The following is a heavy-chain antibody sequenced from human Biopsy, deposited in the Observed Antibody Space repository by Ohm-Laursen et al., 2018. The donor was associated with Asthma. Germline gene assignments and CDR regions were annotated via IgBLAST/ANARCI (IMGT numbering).Heavy chain of an antibody. D-gene: IGHD4-23*01. CDR3: ARAYGGNFFSGAFDI. Sequence: SLRLSCTASGFSFSNYGMHWVRQAPGKGLDWVAVISFDGTNRNYTDSVKGRVTISRDISKNTLPLQMNSLRAEDTAVYYCARAYGGNFFSGAFDIWGQGTMVTVSS. CDR2: ISFDGTNR. CDR1: GFSFSNYG. J-gene: IGHJ3*02. V-gene: IGHV3-30*03.